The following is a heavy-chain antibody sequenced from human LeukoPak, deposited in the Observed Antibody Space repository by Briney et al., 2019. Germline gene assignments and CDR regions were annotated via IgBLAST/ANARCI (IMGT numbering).Heavy chain of an antibody. J-gene: IGHJ4*02. Sequence: GGSLRLSCAASGFIVSNNYMIWVRQAPGKGLEWVSIIYSGGSTYYADSVKGRFTISRDNFKNTLYLQMNSLRAEDTAVYYCAGDHHYGGNLGYFDYWGQGTLVTVSA. D-gene: IGHD4-23*01. CDR3: AGDHHYGGNLGYFDY. CDR2: IYSGGST. CDR1: GFIVSNNY. V-gene: IGHV3-53*01.